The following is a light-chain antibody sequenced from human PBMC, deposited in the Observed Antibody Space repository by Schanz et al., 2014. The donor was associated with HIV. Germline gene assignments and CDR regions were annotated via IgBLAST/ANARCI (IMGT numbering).Light chain of an antibody. CDR3: SSYPL. CDR2: DVS. CDR1: SSDVGGYNY. Sequence: QSALTQPRLVSGSPGQSVAISCTGTSSDVGGYNYVSWYQQHPGKAPKLMIYDVSKRPSGVPDRFSGSKSDNTASLTISGLQAEDEADYYCSSYPLFGGGTKLTVL. J-gene: IGLJ2*01. V-gene: IGLV2-11*01.